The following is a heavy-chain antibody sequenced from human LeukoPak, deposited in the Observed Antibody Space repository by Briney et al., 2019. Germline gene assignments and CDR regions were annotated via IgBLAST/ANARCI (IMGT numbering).Heavy chain of an antibody. J-gene: IGHJ5*02. V-gene: IGHV4-59*01. Sequence: SETLSLTCTVSGVSISCYYWRWIRKPRGKGLGGFGNIYNSGSTNYNPSLKSRVIISVDTSKNPFSLKLSSVTAADTAVYYCARVLWFGELSGTNWFDPWGQGTLVTVS. CDR1: GVSISCYY. D-gene: IGHD3-10*01. CDR2: IYNSGST. CDR3: ARVLWFGELSGTNWFDP.